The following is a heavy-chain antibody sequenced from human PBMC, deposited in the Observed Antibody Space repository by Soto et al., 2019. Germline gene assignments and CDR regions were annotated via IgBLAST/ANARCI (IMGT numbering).Heavy chain of an antibody. V-gene: IGHV3-33*01. D-gene: IGHD3-3*01. CDR3: AREVRAIFGGVGGLDY. CDR1: GFTFSSYG. J-gene: IGHJ4*02. Sequence: QVQLVESGGGVVQPGRSLRLSCAASGFTFSSYGMHWVRQAPGKGLEWVAVIWYDGSNKYYADSVKGRFTISRDNSKNTLYLQMHGLRAEDTAVYYGAREVRAIFGGVGGLDYWGEGTLVTVSS. CDR2: IWYDGSNK.